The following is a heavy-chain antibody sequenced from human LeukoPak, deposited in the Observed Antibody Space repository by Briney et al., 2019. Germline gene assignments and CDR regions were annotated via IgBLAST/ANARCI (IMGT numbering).Heavy chain of an antibody. Sequence: ASVKVSCKASGYTFPSYFTHWVRQAPGQGLEWMGIINPTGGSTTYAQKFQGRVTMTRDTSTSTVYMELSSLRSDDTAVYYCARTAARRFDYWGQGTLVTVSS. CDR2: INPTGGST. CDR3: ARTAARRFDY. V-gene: IGHV1-46*01. J-gene: IGHJ4*02. D-gene: IGHD6-6*01. CDR1: GYTFPSYF.